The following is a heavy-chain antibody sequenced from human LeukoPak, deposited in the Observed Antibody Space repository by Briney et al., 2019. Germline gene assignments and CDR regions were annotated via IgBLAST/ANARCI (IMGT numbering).Heavy chain of an antibody. J-gene: IGHJ4*02. D-gene: IGHD2-2*01. V-gene: IGHV3-23*01. CDR3: AKGSRGYCSSTSDY. Sequence: GGSLRLSCAASGFTFSSYAMSWVRQAPGKGLEWVSAISGSGGSTYYADSVKGRFTISRDNSKNTLYLQMNSLRAEDTAVYYCAKGSRGYCSSTSDYWGQGTLVTVSS. CDR2: ISGSGGST. CDR1: GFTFSSYA.